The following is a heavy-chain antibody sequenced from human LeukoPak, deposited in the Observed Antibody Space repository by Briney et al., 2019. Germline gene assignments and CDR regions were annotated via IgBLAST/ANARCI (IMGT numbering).Heavy chain of an antibody. CDR1: GGSISSSS. Sequence: ETLSLTCTVSGGSISSSSYYWGWIRQPPGKGLEWVSYISSSSSTIYYADSVKGRFTISRDNAKNSLYLQMNSLRAEDTAVYYCARAIWSGYYVDYWGQGTLVTVSS. D-gene: IGHD3-3*01. V-gene: IGHV3-48*01. CDR3: ARAIWSGYYVDY. J-gene: IGHJ4*02. CDR2: ISSSSSTI.